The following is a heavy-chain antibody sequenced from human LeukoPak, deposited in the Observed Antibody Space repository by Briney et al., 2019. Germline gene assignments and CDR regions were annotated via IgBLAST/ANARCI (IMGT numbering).Heavy chain of an antibody. CDR3: AEGDRSSSAWSHY. Sequence: GGSLRLSCAASGFTFSSYAMSWVRQAPGKGMEWVSGISGSGGSTYYADSVKGRFTVSRDNSKNTLFLQINSLRAEDTAVYHCAEGDRSSSAWSHYWGQGTLVTVSS. D-gene: IGHD6-19*01. V-gene: IGHV3-23*01. J-gene: IGHJ4*02. CDR2: ISGSGGST. CDR1: GFTFSSYA.